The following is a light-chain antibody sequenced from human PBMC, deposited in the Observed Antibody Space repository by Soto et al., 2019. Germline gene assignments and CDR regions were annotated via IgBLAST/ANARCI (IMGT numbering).Light chain of an antibody. CDR3: QQYNNWPYT. V-gene: IGKV3-15*01. J-gene: IGKJ2*01. CDR1: QSVSSN. CDR2: GAS. Sequence: EIVMTQSPATLAVSPGERAALSCRASQSVSSNFAWYQQKPGQAPRLLIYGASSMATGTPARLRGSGSGTEFTITISSLQSEDFAVYYCQQYNNWPYTFGLGTKLEIK.